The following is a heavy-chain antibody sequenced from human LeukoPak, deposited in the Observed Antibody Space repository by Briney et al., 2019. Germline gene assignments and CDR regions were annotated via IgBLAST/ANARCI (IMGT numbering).Heavy chain of an antibody. CDR2: IYPGDSDT. J-gene: IGHJ4*02. D-gene: IGHD5-12*01. CDR1: GYSFTSQW. CDR3: ARREVATADYYFDY. V-gene: IGHV5-51*01. Sequence: GESLKISCKGSGYSFTSQWIGWVRQMPGKGLEWMGIIYPGDSDTKYSPSFQGQVTISADKSISTAYLQWNSLKASDTAMYYCARREVATADYYFDYWGQGTLVTVSS.